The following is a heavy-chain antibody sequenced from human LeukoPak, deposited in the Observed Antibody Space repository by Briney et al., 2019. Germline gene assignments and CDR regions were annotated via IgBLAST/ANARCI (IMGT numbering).Heavy chain of an antibody. D-gene: IGHD3-22*01. CDR3: ARGGYYYDSSGYPFDY. J-gene: IGHJ4*02. Sequence: SETLSLTCTVSGGSISSYYWSWIRQPAGKGLEWIGRIYTSGSTNYNPSLKSRVTMSVDTSKNQFSLKLSSVTAADTAEYYCARGGYYYDSSGYPFDYWGQGTLVTVSS. V-gene: IGHV4-4*07. CDR1: GGSISSYY. CDR2: IYTSGST.